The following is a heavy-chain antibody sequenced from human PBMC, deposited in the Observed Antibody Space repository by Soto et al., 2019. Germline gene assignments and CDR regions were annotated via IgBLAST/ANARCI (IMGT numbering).Heavy chain of an antibody. CDR3: ARAPLAAGTGYSQH. CDR2: IIPIFGTA. D-gene: IGHD6-13*01. CDR1: GGTFSSYA. V-gene: IGHV1-69*01. J-gene: IGHJ1*01. Sequence: QVQLVQSGAEVKKPGSSVKVSCKASGGTFSSYAISWVRQAPGHGLEWMGGIIPIFGTANYAQKFQGSVTIAADESTSTADMELSSMSSEDTAVYDCARAPLAAGTGYSQHWGEGSIVPVSS.